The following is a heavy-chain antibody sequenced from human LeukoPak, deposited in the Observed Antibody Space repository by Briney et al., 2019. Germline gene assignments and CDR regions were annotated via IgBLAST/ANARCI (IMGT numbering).Heavy chain of an antibody. CDR1: GGSTSSGGYY. CDR3: ARAYSGYSTGYYFDY. Sequence: SQTLSLTCTVSGGSTSSGGYYWSWIRQHPGKGLEWIGYIYYSGSTYYNPSLKSRVTISVDTSKNQFSLKLSSVTAADTAVYYCARAYSGYSTGYYFDYWGQGTLVTVSS. J-gene: IGHJ4*02. D-gene: IGHD5-12*01. CDR2: IYYSGST. V-gene: IGHV4-31*03.